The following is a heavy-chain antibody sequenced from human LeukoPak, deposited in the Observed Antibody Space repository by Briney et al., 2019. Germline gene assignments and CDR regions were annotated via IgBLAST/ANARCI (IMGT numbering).Heavy chain of an antibody. CDR3: AKDPRQWLAQYYIDY. J-gene: IGHJ4*02. V-gene: IGHV3-30*02. D-gene: IGHD6-19*01. CDR1: GFTFSSYG. Sequence: HTGGSLRLSCAASGFTFSSYGMHWVRQAPGKGLEWVAFIRYDGSNKYYADSVKGRFTISRDNSKNTMYLQVNSLRAEDTAVYYCAKDPRQWLAQYYIDYWGQGTPVTVSS. CDR2: IRYDGSNK.